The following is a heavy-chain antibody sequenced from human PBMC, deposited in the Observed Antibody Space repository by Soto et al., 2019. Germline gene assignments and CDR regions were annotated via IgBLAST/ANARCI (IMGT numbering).Heavy chain of an antibody. Sequence: GGSLRLSCAASGFKLSGSALHWVRQAPGNGLEWLGRIRSKGDSDATAYDASVIGRFTVSRDDSKNTAYLQMNNLKTGDTAVYFCTTFDPTLFTDYWGQGTLVTVSS. CDR2: IRSKGDSDAT. D-gene: IGHD1-26*01. CDR1: GFKLSGSA. V-gene: IGHV3-73*01. CDR3: TTFDPTLFTDY. J-gene: IGHJ4*02.